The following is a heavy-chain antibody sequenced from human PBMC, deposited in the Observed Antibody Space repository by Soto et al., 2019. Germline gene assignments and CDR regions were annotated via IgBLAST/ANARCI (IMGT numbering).Heavy chain of an antibody. J-gene: IGHJ5*02. CDR2: ISAYNVNT. D-gene: IGHD2-2*01. CDR1: GYTFTSYG. Sequence: GSSVKVSCKASGYTFTSYGISWVRQAPGQGLEWMGWISAYNVNTNYAQKLQGRVTMTTDTSTSTAYMELRSLRSDDTAVYYCARAVRVTAAMGRVLWFDPWGQGTRVTVSS. CDR3: ARAVRVTAAMGRVLWFDP. V-gene: IGHV1-18*04.